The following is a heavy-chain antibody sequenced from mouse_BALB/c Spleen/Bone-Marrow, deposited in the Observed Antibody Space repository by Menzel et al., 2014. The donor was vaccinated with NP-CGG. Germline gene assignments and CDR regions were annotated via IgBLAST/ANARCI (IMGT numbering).Heavy chain of an antibody. CDR3: ARTTVVDIYWYFDV. J-gene: IGHJ1*01. CDR1: GYTFTSYV. V-gene: IGHV1-14*01. CDR2: INPYNDGS. Sequence: EVQLQQSGPDLVKPGASVKMSCKASGYTFTSYVLHWVKQKPGQGLEWIGYINPYNDGSKYNEKFKGKATLTSDKSSSTAYMELSSLTSEDSAVYYCARTTVVDIYWYFDVWGAGTTVTVSS. D-gene: IGHD1-1*01.